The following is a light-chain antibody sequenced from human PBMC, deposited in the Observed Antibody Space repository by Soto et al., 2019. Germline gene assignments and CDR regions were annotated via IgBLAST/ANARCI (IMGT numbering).Light chain of an antibody. V-gene: IGKV3D-15*01. CDR3: QQYNNWPLT. CDR2: GAS. Sequence: EIVMTQSPATLSVSPGERATLSCRASQSVSSNLAWYQQKPGQAPRLLIYGASTRATGIPARFSGSGSGTEVTLTISSLQSEDFAVYYCQQYNNWPLTFGRGTKVEIK. CDR1: QSVSSN. J-gene: IGKJ4*01.